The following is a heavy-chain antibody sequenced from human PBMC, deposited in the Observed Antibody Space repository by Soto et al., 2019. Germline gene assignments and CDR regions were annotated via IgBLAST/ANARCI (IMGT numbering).Heavy chain of an antibody. CDR1: GDSVTSHY. CDR3: AGRRRIAARLPHGDIYYFDY. D-gene: IGHD6-6*01. V-gene: IGHV4-34*01. CDR2: MHHSGST. J-gene: IGHJ4*02. Sequence: PSETLSLTCSFSGDSVTSHYLTWIRQSPEKGLEWIGEMHHSGSTNYNPSLKSRVTISVDTSKNQFSLKLSSVTAADTAVYYCAGRRRIAARLPHGDIYYFDYWGQGTLVTVSS.